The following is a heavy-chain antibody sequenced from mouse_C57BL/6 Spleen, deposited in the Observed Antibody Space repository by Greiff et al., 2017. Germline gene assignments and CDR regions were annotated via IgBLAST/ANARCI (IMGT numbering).Heavy chain of an antibody. CDR1: GYTFTSYW. V-gene: IGHV1-69*01. Sequence: QVQLQQPGAELVMPGASVKLSCKASGYTFTSYWMHWVKQRPGQGLEWIGEIAPSDSYTNYNQKFKGKSTLTVDKSSSTAYMQLSSLTSEDSAVYYCARPANWDGWYFDVWGTGTTVTVSS. J-gene: IGHJ1*03. CDR3: ARPANWDGWYFDV. CDR2: IAPSDSYT. D-gene: IGHD4-1*01.